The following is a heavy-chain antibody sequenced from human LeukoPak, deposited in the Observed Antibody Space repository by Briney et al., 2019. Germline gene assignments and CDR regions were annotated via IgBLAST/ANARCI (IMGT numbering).Heavy chain of an antibody. CDR1: GFTFSNYE. D-gene: IGHD6-6*01. Sequence: PGGSLRLSCAASGFTFSNYEMNWVRQAPGKGLEWVSYISSRGTTTYYADSVKGRFTISRDDAKNSLYLHMNSLRVEDTAVYYCARLYSSSSGLRASDYWGQGTPVTVSS. J-gene: IGHJ4*02. CDR2: ISSRGTTT. CDR3: ARLYSSSSGLRASDY. V-gene: IGHV3-48*03.